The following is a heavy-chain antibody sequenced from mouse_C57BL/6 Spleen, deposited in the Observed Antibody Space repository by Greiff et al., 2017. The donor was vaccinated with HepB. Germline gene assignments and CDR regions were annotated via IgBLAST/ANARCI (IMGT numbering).Heavy chain of an antibody. D-gene: IGHD1-1*01. J-gene: IGHJ4*01. CDR2: INPNNGGT. V-gene: IGHV1-18*01. CDR1: GYTFTDYN. CDR3: ARNDYDGSSLSYAMDY. Sequence: VQLQQSGPELVKPGASVKIPCKASGYTFTDYNMDWVKQSPGKSLEWIGDINPNNGGTTYNQKFKGKATFTVDKSSSTAYMELRSLTSEDTAVYYCARNDYDGSSLSYAMDYWGQGTSVTVSS.